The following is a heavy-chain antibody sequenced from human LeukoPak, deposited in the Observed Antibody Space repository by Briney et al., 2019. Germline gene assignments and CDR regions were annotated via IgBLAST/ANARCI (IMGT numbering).Heavy chain of an antibody. D-gene: IGHD2-2*01. J-gene: IGHJ4*02. V-gene: IGHV1-69*05. Sequence: SVKVSCKASGGTFSSYAISWVRQAPGQGLEWMGRIIPYFGTANYAQKLQGRVTITTDESTSTAYMELSSLRSEDTAVYYCASTYCSSTSGYAAALWYFDYWGQGTLVTVSS. CDR3: ASTYCSSTSGYAAALWYFDY. CDR2: IIPYFGTA. CDR1: GGTFSSYA.